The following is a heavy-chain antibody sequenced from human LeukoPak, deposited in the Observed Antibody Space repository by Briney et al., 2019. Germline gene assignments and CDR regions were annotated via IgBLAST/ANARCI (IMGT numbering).Heavy chain of an antibody. J-gene: IGHJ4*02. CDR3: TLLWFGPVIRDY. Sequence: ASVKVSCKASGYTFTSYDINWVRQATGQGLEWMGWMNPNSGNTGYAQKFQGRVTMTRNTSISTAYMELSSLRSEDTAVYYCTLLWFGPVIRDYWGQGTLVTVSS. CDR1: GYTFTSYD. CDR2: MNPNSGNT. D-gene: IGHD3-10*01. V-gene: IGHV1-8*01.